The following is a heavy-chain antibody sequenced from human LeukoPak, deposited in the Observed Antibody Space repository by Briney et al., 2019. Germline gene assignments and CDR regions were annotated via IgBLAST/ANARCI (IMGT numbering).Heavy chain of an antibody. V-gene: IGHV5-51*01. J-gene: IGHJ4*02. CDR3: ARQGTVAGPPFDY. CDR1: GYSFTSYW. Sequence: GESLKISCKGSGYSFTSYWIGWVRQMPGKGLEWMGIIYPGDSDTRYSPSFQGQVTISADKSISTAYLQWSSLKASDTAVYYCARQGTVAGPPFDYWGQGTLVTVSS. D-gene: IGHD6-19*01. CDR2: IYPGDSDT.